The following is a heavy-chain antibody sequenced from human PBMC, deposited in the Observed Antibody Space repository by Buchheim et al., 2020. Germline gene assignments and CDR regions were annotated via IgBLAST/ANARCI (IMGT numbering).Heavy chain of an antibody. Sequence: EVQLVESGGGLVQPGGSLRLSCAASGFTFSSYSMNWVRQAPGKGLEWVSYISSSSSTIYYADSVKGRYTISRDNAKNSLYLRMNSLRAEDTAVYYCARDGSKMNDYVWGSYRSYGMDVWGQGTT. V-gene: IGHV3-48*01. D-gene: IGHD3-16*02. CDR2: ISSSSSTI. J-gene: IGHJ6*02. CDR1: GFTFSSYS. CDR3: ARDGSKMNDYVWGSYRSYGMDV.